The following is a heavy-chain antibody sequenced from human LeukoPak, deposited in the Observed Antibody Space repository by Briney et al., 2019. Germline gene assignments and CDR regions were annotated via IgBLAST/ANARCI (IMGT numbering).Heavy chain of an antibody. CDR1: GYTFTVYF. CDR2: INPNTGGT. V-gene: IGHV1-2*02. Sequence: ASVKVSCKASGYTFTVYFMHWVRQAPGQGLEWMGWINPNTGGTDYAQKFQGRVTMTRDTSISTVYMELSSLRSDDTAMYYCARVGGSWYLRLGSWGQGTLVTVSS. J-gene: IGHJ4*02. CDR3: ARVGGSWYLRLGS. D-gene: IGHD6-13*01.